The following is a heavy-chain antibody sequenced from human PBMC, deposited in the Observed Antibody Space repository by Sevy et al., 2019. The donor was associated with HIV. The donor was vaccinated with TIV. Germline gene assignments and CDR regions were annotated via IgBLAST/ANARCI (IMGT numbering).Heavy chain of an antibody. J-gene: IGHJ4*02. D-gene: IGHD5-18*01. Sequence: GGSLRLSCAASGFTFSSYAMHWVRQAPGKGLEWVAVISYDGSNKYYADSVKGRFTISRENSKNTLYLQMNSLRAEDTAVYYCAREVGYSYGNWGQGTLVTVSS. V-gene: IGHV3-30-3*01. CDR2: ISYDGSNK. CDR1: GFTFSSYA. CDR3: AREVGYSYGN.